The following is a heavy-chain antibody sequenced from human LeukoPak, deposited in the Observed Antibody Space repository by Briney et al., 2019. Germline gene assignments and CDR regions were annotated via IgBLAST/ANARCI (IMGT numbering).Heavy chain of an antibody. CDR2: IYASGNT. D-gene: IGHD1-26*01. J-gene: IGHJ2*01. V-gene: IGHV4-4*07. CDR1: GGSINSY. CDR3: ARLAPYSGSWYPGYFGL. Sequence: SETLSLTCTVSGGSINSYWSWIRQPAGKGLEWIGRIYASGNTNYNPSLKSRVTISVDTSKNHFSLKLNSVTAADTAVYYCARLAPYSGSWYPGYFGLWGRGTLVTVSS.